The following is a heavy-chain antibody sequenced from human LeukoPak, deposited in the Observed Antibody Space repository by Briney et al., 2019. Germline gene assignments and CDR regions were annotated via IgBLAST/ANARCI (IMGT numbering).Heavy chain of an antibody. V-gene: IGHV1-2*02. CDR3: ARDPGVSVAAYYFDY. Sequence: ASVKVSCKASGYTFISYYMHWVRQPPGQGLEWMGWINSNSGGTNYAQKFQGRVTMTRDTSISTAYMELSRLRSDDTAVYYCARDPGVSVAAYYFDYWGQGTLVTVSS. J-gene: IGHJ4*02. CDR2: INSNSGGT. CDR1: GYTFISYY. D-gene: IGHD6-19*01.